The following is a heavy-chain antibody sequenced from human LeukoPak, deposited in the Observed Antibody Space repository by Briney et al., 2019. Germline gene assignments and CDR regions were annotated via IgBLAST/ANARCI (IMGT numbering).Heavy chain of an antibody. Sequence: GGSLRLSCSASGFTFSNYWMSWVRQAPGKGLEWVANIKQAESEKYYVDSVKGRFTISRDNAKSSLYLQMNSLRAEDTAVYYCARALDSSSSRYQAFEEWGQGTLVTVSS. J-gene: IGHJ4*02. CDR1: GFTFSNYW. CDR2: IKQAESEK. CDR3: ARALDSSSSRYQAFEE. V-gene: IGHV3-7*01. D-gene: IGHD2-2*01.